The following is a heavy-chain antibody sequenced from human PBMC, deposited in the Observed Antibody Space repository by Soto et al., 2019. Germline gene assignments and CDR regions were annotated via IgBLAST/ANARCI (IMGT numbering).Heavy chain of an antibody. CDR1: GGSISSGGYY. D-gene: IGHD1-1*01. Sequence: QVQLQESGPGLVKPSQTLSLTCTVSGGSISSGGYYWSWIRQHPGKGLEWIGYIYYSGSTYYNPSLKSRVTIPVDTSKNQFSLKLSSVTAADTAVYYCARVLERRSGPGFDYWGQGTLVTVSS. CDR2: IYYSGST. J-gene: IGHJ4*02. CDR3: ARVLERRSGPGFDY. V-gene: IGHV4-31*03.